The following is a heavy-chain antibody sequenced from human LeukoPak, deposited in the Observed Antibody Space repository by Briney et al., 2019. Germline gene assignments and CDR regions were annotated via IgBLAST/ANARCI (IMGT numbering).Heavy chain of an antibody. CDR2: ISATGFTT. CDR1: GFTFSSYT. J-gene: IGHJ4*03. CDR3: TKDVQVGPTRGFFDF. V-gene: IGHV3-23*01. D-gene: IGHD1-26*01. Sequence: GGSLRLSCAASGFTFSSYTMSWVRQAPGKGLEWISVISATGFTTHHIDSVKGRFTISRDNSKSILYLQMDGLRAEDTAIYFCTKDVQVGPTRGFFDFWGQGTLVTVFS.